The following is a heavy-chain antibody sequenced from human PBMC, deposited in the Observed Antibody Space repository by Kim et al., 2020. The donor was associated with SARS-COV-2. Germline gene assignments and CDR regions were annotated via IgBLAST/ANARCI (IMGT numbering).Heavy chain of an antibody. V-gene: IGHV3-48*03. D-gene: IGHD5-12*01. CDR3: ARDVNQGVGYNGYYFDY. J-gene: IGHJ4*02. Sequence: GGSLRLSCAASGFTFSSYEMNWVRQAPGKGLEWVSYISSSGSTIYYADSVKGRFTISRDNAKNSLYLQMNSLRAEDTAVYYCARDVNQGVGYNGYYFDYWGQGTLVTVSS. CDR1: GFTFSSYE. CDR2: ISSSGSTI.